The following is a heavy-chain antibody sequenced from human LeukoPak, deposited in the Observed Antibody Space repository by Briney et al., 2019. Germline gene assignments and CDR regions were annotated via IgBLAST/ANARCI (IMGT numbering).Heavy chain of an antibody. CDR2: IYTSGST. J-gene: IGHJ6*03. V-gene: IGHV4-61*02. D-gene: IGHD6-6*01. CDR1: GGSISSGSYY. CDR3: ARGRTARQDYYYMDV. Sequence: SQTLSLTCTVSGGSISSGSYYWSWIRQPAGKGLEWIGRIYTSGSTNYNPSLKSRVTISVDTSKNQFSLKLSSVTAADTAVYYCARGRTARQDYYYMDVWGKGTTVTVSS.